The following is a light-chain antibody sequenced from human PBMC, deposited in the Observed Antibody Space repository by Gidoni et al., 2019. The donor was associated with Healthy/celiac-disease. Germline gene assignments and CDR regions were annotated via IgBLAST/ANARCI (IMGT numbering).Light chain of an antibody. V-gene: IGLV1-51*01. J-gene: IGLJ3*02. Sequence: QSVLTQPPSVSAAPGQKVTIPCSGSGSNIGNNYVSWYQQLPGTAPKLLIFDNSERPSGIPDRFSGSKSGTSATLGITGLQTGDEADYYCGTWDSSLSAGVFGGGTKLTVL. CDR3: GTWDSSLSAGV. CDR1: GSNIGNNY. CDR2: DNS.